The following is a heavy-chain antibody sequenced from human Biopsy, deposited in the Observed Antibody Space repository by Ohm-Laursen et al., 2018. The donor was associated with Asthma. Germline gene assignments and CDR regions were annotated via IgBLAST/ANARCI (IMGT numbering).Heavy chain of an antibody. CDR3: ARCQVGYSSGWSLLLKKIYYSGMDV. D-gene: IGHD6-19*01. J-gene: IGHJ6*02. CDR2: IMTVFGTT. V-gene: IGHV1-69*01. Sequence: SSVKVSCKAPGGTFSNFAISWVRQAPGRGLEWLGGIMTVFGTTNYAQKFQGRVTITADESTSTAYMEVTSLRSEDTAIYYCARCQVGYSSGWSLLLKKIYYSGMDVWGQGTTVIVSS. CDR1: GGTFSNFA.